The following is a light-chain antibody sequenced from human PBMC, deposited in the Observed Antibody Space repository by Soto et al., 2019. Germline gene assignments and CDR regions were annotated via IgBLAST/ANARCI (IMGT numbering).Light chain of an antibody. J-gene: IGLJ3*02. V-gene: IGLV1-40*01. CDR2: GNR. Sequence: QSVLTQPPSASGAPGQRVTISCTGNNSNLGAGYDVHWYQQLPGAAPKLVIFGNRNRPSGVPERFSGSKSGTSASLAITGLQAEDEADYYCQAYDDSMTAFVFGGGTKVTVL. CDR1: NSNLGAGYD. CDR3: QAYDDSMTAFV.